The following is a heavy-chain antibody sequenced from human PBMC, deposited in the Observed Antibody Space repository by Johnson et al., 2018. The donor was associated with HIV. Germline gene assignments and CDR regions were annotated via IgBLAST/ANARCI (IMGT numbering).Heavy chain of an antibody. CDR3: AKLIEYHEDGWDAFDL. Sequence: QVQLVESGGGVVQPGRSLRLSCAASGFTFSRYAIHWVRQAPGKGLEWVALISYDGSNKYYADSVKGRFTISRDNSKNTLYLQINSLRTEDTAVYYCAKLIEYHEDGWDAFDLWGQGTMVTVSS. CDR1: GFTFSRYA. CDR2: ISYDGSNK. D-gene: IGHD2-2*01. J-gene: IGHJ3*01. V-gene: IGHV3-30-3*02.